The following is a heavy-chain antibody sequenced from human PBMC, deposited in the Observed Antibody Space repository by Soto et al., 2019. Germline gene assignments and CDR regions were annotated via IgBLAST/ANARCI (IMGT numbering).Heavy chain of an antibody. V-gene: IGHV3-30-3*01. CDR2: ISYDGSNK. CDR3: AMGAPPDAFDI. Sequence: PGGSLRLSCAASGFTFSSYAMHWVRQAPGKGLEWVAVISYDGSNKYYADSVKGRFTISRDNSKNTLYLQMNSLRAEDTAVYYCAMGAPPDAFDIWGQGTMVTVSS. J-gene: IGHJ3*02. CDR1: GFTFSSYA.